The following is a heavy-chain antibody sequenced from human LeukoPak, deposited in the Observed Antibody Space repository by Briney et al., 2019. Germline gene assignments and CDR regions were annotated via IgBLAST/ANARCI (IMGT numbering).Heavy chain of an antibody. CDR1: GFTFSNSW. V-gene: IGHV4-39*01. D-gene: IGHD1-26*01. J-gene: IGHJ4*02. Sequence: PGGSLRLSCAASGFTFSNSWMSWVRQAPGKGLEWIGSIYYSGSTYYNPSLKSRVTISVDTSKNQFSLKLSSVTAADTAVYYCARHPPTVSDYWGQGTLVTVSS. CDR2: IYYSGST. CDR3: ARHPPTVSDY.